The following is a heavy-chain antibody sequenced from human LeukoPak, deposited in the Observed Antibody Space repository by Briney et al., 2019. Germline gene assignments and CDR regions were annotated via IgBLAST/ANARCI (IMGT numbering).Heavy chain of an antibody. CDR2: ISGSSSTI. Sequence: GGSLRLSCAASGFTFSDYYMTWIRQAPGKGLEWVSSISGSSSTIYYADSVRGRFTISRDNAKNSLYLQMNSLRAEDTAVYYCARGPSSSFPPDYWGQGTLVTVSS. V-gene: IGHV3-11*01. CDR3: ARGPSSSFPPDY. CDR1: GFTFSDYY. D-gene: IGHD6-6*01. J-gene: IGHJ4*02.